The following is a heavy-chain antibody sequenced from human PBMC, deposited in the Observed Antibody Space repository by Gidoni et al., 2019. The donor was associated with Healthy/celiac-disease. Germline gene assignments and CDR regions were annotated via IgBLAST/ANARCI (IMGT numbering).Heavy chain of an antibody. Sequence: QVQLQESGPGLVKPSSTLSLTFTVSGGSISSYSWSWIRQPPGKGLEWIGYIYYSGSTKYNPSLKSRVTISVETAKNQFSLKLSAVTAADTAVYYCARGQQLAPFDYWGQGTLVTVSS. CDR2: IYYSGST. V-gene: IGHV4-59*01. CDR1: GGSISSYS. CDR3: ARGQQLAPFDY. J-gene: IGHJ4*02. D-gene: IGHD6-13*01.